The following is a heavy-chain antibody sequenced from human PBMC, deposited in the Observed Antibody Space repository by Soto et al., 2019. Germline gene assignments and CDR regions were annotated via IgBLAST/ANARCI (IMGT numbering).Heavy chain of an antibody. CDR2: INTGNGNT. CDR1: GYTFTRYA. Sequence: QVQLVQSGAEVKKPGASVKVSCKASGYTFTRYAMHWVRQAPGQGLEWMGWINTGNGNTHYSQKFQGRVTFTRDASETTAYMELSSLTSEDTAVYYCARSVDYFDPWGQGTLVTVSS. CDR3: ARSVDYFDP. D-gene: IGHD4-17*01. J-gene: IGHJ5*02. V-gene: IGHV1-3*04.